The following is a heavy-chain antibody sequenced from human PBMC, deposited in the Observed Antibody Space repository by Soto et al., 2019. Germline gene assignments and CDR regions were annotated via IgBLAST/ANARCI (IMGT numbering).Heavy chain of an antibody. CDR3: ARDSMAPFDP. Sequence: GGSLRLSCAASGFTFSSYAMHWVRQAPGKGLEWVAVISYDGSNKYYADSVKGRFTISRDNSKNTLYLQMNSLRAEDTAVYYCARDSMAPFDPWGQGTLVTVSS. CDR2: ISYDGSNK. J-gene: IGHJ5*02. V-gene: IGHV3-30-3*01. CDR1: GFTFSSYA. D-gene: IGHD3-10*01.